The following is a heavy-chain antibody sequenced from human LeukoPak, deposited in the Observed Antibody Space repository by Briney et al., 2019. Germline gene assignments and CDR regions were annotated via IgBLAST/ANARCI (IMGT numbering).Heavy chain of an antibody. D-gene: IGHD6-13*01. J-gene: IGHJ4*02. V-gene: IGHV3-21*01. CDR2: ISSSSSDI. Sequence: GGSLRLSCAASGFTFRSYSMNCVRQAPGKGLEWGSSISSSSSDIYYADSVKGRFTISRDNAKNSLSLQMNSLRADDTAVYYCARDAGSSAYWGQGTLVTVSS. CDR3: ARDAGSSAY. CDR1: GFTFRSYS.